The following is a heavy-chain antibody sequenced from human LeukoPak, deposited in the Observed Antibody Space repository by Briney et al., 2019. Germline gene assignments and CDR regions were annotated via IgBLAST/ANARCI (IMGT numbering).Heavy chain of an antibody. CDR3: AKAASGNSWGWYRDY. V-gene: IGHV3-9*01. Sequence: PGGSLRLSCAASGFTFDDYAMHWVRQAPGKGLEWVSGISWNSGSIGYADSVKGRFTISRDNAKNSLYLQMNSLRAEDTALYYCAKAASGNSWGWYRDYWGQEPLVTVSS. J-gene: IGHJ4*02. D-gene: IGHD6-19*01. CDR1: GFTFDDYA. CDR2: ISWNSGSI.